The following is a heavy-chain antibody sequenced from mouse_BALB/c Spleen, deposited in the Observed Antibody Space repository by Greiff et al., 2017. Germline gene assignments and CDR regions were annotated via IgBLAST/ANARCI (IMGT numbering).Heavy chain of an antibody. V-gene: IGHV10-1*02. CDR2: IRSKSNNYAT. CDR1: GFTFNTYA. Sequence: DVKLVESGGGLVQPKGSLKLSCAASGFTFNTYAMNWVRQAPGKGLEWVARIRSKSNNYATYYADSVKDRYTISRDDSQSMLYLQMNNLKTEDTAMYYCVRGYFDVWGAGTTVTVSS. CDR3: VRGYFDV. J-gene: IGHJ1*01.